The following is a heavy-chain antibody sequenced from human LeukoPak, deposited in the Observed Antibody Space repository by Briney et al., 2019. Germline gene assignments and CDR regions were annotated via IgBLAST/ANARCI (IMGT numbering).Heavy chain of an antibody. CDR3: AKEVAVTGEPYFDY. J-gene: IGHJ4*02. D-gene: IGHD1-20*01. Sequence: GGSLRLSCAASGFTFRTYAMSCVRQAPGKALEWVSGISGGGDGINYADSVKARFTISRDNSKNMLYLQMNSLRAEDTAVYHCAKEVAVTGEPYFDYWGQGTLVTVSS. CDR1: GFTFRTYA. V-gene: IGHV3-23*01. CDR2: ISGGGDGI.